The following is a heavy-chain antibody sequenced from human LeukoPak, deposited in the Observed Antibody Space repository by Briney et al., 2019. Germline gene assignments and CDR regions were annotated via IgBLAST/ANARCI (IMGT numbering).Heavy chain of an antibody. Sequence: SETLSLTCTVSGGSISRYYWSWIRQSPGRGLEWIAYIYYSGTTNYNPSLKSRVTISVDTSKSQFSLKLNSVTAADTAVYYCAGGGYCTRASCFAPLFDFWGQGVLVTVSS. CDR1: GGSISRYY. V-gene: IGHV4-59*01. CDR3: AGGGYCTRASCFAPLFDF. CDR2: IYYSGTT. J-gene: IGHJ4*02. D-gene: IGHD2-2*01.